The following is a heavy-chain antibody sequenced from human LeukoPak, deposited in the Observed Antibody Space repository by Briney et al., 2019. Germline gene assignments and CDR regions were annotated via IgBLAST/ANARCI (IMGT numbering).Heavy chain of an antibody. J-gene: IGHJ4*02. CDR2: ISAYNGNT. V-gene: IGHV1-18*04. CDR3: ARDDRGGKYSSGWYGY. CDR1: GYTFTSYG. Sequence: ASVKVSCKASGYTFTSYGISWVRQAPGQGLERMGWISAYNGNTNYAQKLQGRVTMTTDTSTSTAYMELRSLRSDDTAVYYCARDDRGGKYSSGWYGYWGQGTLVTVSS. D-gene: IGHD6-19*01.